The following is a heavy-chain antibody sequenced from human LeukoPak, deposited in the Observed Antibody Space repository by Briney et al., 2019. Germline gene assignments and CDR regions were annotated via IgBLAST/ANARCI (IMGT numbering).Heavy chain of an antibody. J-gene: IGHJ4*02. V-gene: IGHV3-48*01. CDR2: ISSSSSTI. CDR1: GFTFSSYS. D-gene: IGHD6-13*01. Sequence: LPGGSLRLSCAASGFTFSSYSMNWVRQAPGKGLEWVSYISSSSSTIYYADSVKGRFTISRDNAKNSLYLQMNSLRAEDTAVYYCAKRLSSSSTWYYFDYWGQGTLVTVSS. CDR3: AKRLSSSSTWYYFDY.